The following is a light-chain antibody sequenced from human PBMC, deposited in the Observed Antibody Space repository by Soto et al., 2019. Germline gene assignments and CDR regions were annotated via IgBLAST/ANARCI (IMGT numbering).Light chain of an antibody. V-gene: IGKV3-20*01. J-gene: IGKJ4*01. CDR2: GAS. CDR3: QQYGALPPT. Sequence: EIVLTQFPGALSLSPGERVTLSCRASQTVSNTYLAWYQQKSGQAPKFLIYGASNRATGIPDRFSGSGSGTDFTLTISRLEPEDFAVYYCQQYGALPPTFGGGPKVEI. CDR1: QTVSNTY.